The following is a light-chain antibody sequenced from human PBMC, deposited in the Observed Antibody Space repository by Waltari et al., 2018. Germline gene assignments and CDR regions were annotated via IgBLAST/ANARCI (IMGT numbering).Light chain of an antibody. CDR2: DKN. V-gene: IGLV3-19*01. J-gene: IGLJ2*01. CDR3: HSRDASGVAGS. CDR1: SLRSYY. Sequence: SSELTQDPAVSVAMGQTVRITCQGESLRSYYANWYQQRPGQAPILVMYDKNNRPSGVPDRFSGSSSHNTASLTITGAQAEDEASYYCHSRDASGVAGSFGGGTKLTVL.